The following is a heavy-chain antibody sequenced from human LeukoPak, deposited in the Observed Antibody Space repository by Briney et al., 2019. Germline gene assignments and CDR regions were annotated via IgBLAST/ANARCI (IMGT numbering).Heavy chain of an antibody. Sequence: ASVKVSCKASGGTFSSYAISWVRQAPGQGLEWMGGIIPIFGTANYAQKFQGRVTITADESTSTAYMELSSLRSEDTAVYYCARSLGSSWFYYYYMDVWGKGTTVTISS. J-gene: IGHJ6*03. CDR1: GGTFSSYA. V-gene: IGHV1-69*13. D-gene: IGHD6-13*01. CDR3: ARSLGSSWFYYYYMDV. CDR2: IIPIFGTA.